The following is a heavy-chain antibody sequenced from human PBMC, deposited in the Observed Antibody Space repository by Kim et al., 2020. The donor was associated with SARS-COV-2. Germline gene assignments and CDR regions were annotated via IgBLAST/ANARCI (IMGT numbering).Heavy chain of an antibody. CDR3: VRDQQFDLYHDTSGDAFDI. CDR1: GFSFGNYN. J-gene: IGHJ3*02. Sequence: GGSLRLSCAVSGFSFGNYNMNWVRQAPGKGLEWVSSISSSSTYIYYADSVKGRFTISRDNAKNSLYLQMNGLRAEDTAVYYCVRDQQFDLYHDTSGDAFDIWGQGTMVTVSS. V-gene: IGHV3-21*01. D-gene: IGHD3-22*01. CDR2: ISSSSTYI.